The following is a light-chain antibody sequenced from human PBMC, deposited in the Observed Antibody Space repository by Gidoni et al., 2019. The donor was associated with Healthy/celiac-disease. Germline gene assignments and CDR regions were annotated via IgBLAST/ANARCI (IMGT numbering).Light chain of an antibody. J-gene: IGKJ3*01. V-gene: IGKV1-27*01. CDR1: QGISNY. Sequence: DIQMTQYPSSLSASVGDRVTITCRASQGISNYLAWYQQKPGKVPKLLIYAASTLQSGVPSRFSGSGSGTDFTLTISSLQPEDVATYYCQKYNSAPLFTFXPXTKVDIK. CDR2: AAS. CDR3: QKYNSAPLFT.